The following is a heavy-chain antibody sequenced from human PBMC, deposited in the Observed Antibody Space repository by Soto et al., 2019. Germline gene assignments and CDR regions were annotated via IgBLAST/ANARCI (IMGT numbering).Heavy chain of an antibody. Sequence: HPGGSLRLSCAASGFTFSSYGMHWVRQAPGKGLEWVAVIWYDGSNKYYADSVKGRFTISRDNSKNTLYLQMNSLRAEDTAVYYCARDRQQWLVNGMDVWGQGTTVTVSS. CDR2: IWYDGSNK. V-gene: IGHV3-33*01. J-gene: IGHJ6*02. CDR3: ARDRQQWLVNGMDV. CDR1: GFTFSSYG. D-gene: IGHD6-19*01.